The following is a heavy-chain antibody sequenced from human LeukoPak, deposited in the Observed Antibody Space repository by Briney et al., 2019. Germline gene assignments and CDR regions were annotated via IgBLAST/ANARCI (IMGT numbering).Heavy chain of an antibody. V-gene: IGHV3-21*01. CDR3: ARESLLWFGELSVFDY. Sequence: GGSLRLSCAASGFTFSSYSMNWVRQAPGKGLEWVSSISSSSSYIYYADSVKGRFTISRDNAKNSLYLQMNSLRAEDTAVYYCARESLLWFGELSVFDYWGQGTLVTVSS. CDR1: GFTFSSYS. J-gene: IGHJ4*02. CDR2: ISSSSSYI. D-gene: IGHD3-10*01.